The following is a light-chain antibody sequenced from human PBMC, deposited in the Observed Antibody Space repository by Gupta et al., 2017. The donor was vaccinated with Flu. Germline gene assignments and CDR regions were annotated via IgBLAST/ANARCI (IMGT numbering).Light chain of an antibody. Sequence: EIVLTQSPGTLSLSPGERATLSCRANQNVSSSYLAWYQQKPGQAPRLLIYGASSMDTGVPDRFSGSGSGTDFTLTISSMEPEEFAVYYCLQYGSSLWTFGEGTKVEIK. CDR2: GAS. V-gene: IGKV3-20*01. CDR1: QNVSSSY. J-gene: IGKJ1*01. CDR3: LQYGSSLWT.